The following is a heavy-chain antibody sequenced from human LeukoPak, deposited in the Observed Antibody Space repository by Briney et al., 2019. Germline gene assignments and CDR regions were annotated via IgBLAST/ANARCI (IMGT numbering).Heavy chain of an antibody. CDR1: GFTFSSYS. V-gene: IGHV3-21*01. CDR2: ISSSSSYI. Sequence: PGGSLRLSCAASGFTFSSYSMNWVHQAPGKGLEWVSSISSSSSYIYYADSVKGRFTISRDNAKNSLYLQMNSLRAEDTAVYYCARGFDYGDFPDYWGQGTLVTVSS. CDR3: ARGFDYGDFPDY. J-gene: IGHJ4*02. D-gene: IGHD4-17*01.